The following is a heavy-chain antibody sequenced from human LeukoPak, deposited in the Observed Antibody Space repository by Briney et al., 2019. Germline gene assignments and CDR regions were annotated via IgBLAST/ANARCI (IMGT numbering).Heavy chain of an antibody. V-gene: IGHV3-21*01. J-gene: IGHJ5*02. D-gene: IGHD3-10*01. CDR3: ARDRRGSGSYSGNWIDP. Sequence: GGSLRLSCAASGLTLSSYSMNWVRQAPGKGLEWVSSISSSSSYIYYADSVKGRFTISRDNAKNSLYLQMNSLRAEDTAVYYCARDRRGSGSYSGNWIDPLGPGNPGHRLL. CDR2: ISSSSSYI. CDR1: GLTLSSYS.